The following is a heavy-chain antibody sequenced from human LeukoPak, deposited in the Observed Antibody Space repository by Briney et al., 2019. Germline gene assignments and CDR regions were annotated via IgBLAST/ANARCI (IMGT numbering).Heavy chain of an antibody. J-gene: IGHJ4*02. V-gene: IGHV3-21*01. CDR3: ARDRARGWYID. CDR2: ISSSSSYI. D-gene: IGHD6-19*01. CDR1: GFTFSSYS. Sequence: GGSLRLSCAASGFTFSSYSTNWVRQAPGKGLEWVSSISSSSSYIYYADSVKGRFTISRDNAKNSLYLQMNSLRAEDTAVYYCARDRARGWYIDWGQGTLVTVSS.